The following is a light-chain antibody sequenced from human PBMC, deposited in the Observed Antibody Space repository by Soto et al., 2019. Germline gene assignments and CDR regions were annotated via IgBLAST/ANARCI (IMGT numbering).Light chain of an antibody. Sequence: DTVLTQSAGTLSLSPCERATLSCERNQSVDSRYRAWYQVKPGQAARLLIYEDSSRATGIPDWVSGGGSGTAFTLSISKVEPEEFAVYYCQQYGRPPRATFGQGTRLDI. CDR3: QQYGRPPRAT. J-gene: IGKJ5*01. CDR2: EDS. CDR1: QSVDSRY. V-gene: IGKV3-20*01.